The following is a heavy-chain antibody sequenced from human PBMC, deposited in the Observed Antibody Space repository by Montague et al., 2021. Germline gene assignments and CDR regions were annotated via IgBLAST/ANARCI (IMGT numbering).Heavy chain of an antibody. CDR2: INSDGSNT. J-gene: IGHJ4*02. CDR1: GFTFSSYW. D-gene: IGHD1-26*01. CDR3: ASHPYNGNYPLDY. Sequence: SLRLSCAASGFTFSSYWMHWVRQAPGKGLVWVSRINSDGSNTGYADSVKGRFTVSRENAKNTLYLQMNNLRAEDTAVYYCASHPYNGNYPLDYWGQGTLVAVSS. V-gene: IGHV3-74*01.